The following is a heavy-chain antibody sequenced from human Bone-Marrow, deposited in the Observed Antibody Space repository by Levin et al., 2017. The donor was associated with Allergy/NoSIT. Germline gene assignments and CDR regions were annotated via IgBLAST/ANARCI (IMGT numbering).Heavy chain of an antibody. CDR2: ISSSSSYI. CDR1: GFTFSSYS. V-gene: IGHV3-21*01. D-gene: IGHD6-6*01. CDR3: ARRQYSSSSGIDY. J-gene: IGHJ4*02. Sequence: GGSLRLSCAASGFTFSSYSMNWVRQAPGKGLEWVSSISSSSSYIYYVDSVKGRFTISRDNAKNSLYLQMNSLRAEDTAVYYCARRQYSSSSGIDYWGQGTLVTVSS.